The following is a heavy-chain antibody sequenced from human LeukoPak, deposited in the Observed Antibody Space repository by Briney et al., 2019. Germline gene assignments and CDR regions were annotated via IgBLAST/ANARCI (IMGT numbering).Heavy chain of an antibody. CDR1: GGSFSGYY. CDR2: INHSGST. V-gene: IGHV4-34*01. J-gene: IGHJ4*02. D-gene: IGHD3-9*01. CDR3: ARVRRMVYYDILTGYSYYFDY. Sequence: PSETLSLTCAVYGGSFSGYYWSWIRQPPGKGLEWIGEINHSGSTNYNPSLKSRVTISVDTSKNQFSLKLSSVTAADTAVYYCARVRRMVYYDILTGYSYYFDYWGQGTLVTVSS.